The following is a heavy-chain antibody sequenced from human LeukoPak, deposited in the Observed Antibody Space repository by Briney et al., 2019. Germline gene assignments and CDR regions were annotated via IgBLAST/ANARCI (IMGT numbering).Heavy chain of an antibody. CDR1: GFTFSNYW. J-gene: IGHJ4*02. CDR2: IKQDGSEK. D-gene: IGHD4-17*01. CDR3: AKSRRLYGDFIDY. Sequence: GGSLRLSCAASGFTFSNYWMSWVRQAPGKGLEWVANIKQDGSEKYYVDSVKGRFTISRDNSKNTLYLQMNSLKAEDTAVYYCAKSRRLYGDFIDYWGQGTLVTVSS. V-gene: IGHV3-7*03.